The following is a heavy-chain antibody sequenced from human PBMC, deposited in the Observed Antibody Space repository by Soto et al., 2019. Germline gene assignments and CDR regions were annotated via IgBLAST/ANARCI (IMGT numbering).Heavy chain of an antibody. J-gene: IGHJ6*02. V-gene: IGHV3-11*01. CDR3: ARVSWREKYGMDV. CDR1: GFTFSDSY. CDR2: ITFSGNTV. Sequence: QVQLVESGGGLVKPGGSLRLSCAASGFTFSDSYMSWIRQAPGKGLEWISYITFSGNTVYYADSLKGRFTISREKAKNSLYLQMNRLRAEDTAVYYCARVSWREKYGMDVWGQGTTVTVSS.